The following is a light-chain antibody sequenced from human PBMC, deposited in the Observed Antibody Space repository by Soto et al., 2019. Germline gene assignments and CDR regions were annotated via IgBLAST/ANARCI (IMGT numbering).Light chain of an antibody. CDR1: QSISSTY. V-gene: IGKV3-20*01. Sequence: EIVLTQSPGTLSLSPGERATLSCRASQSISSTYLAWYQQKPGQAPRLLISGVSSRATGIPDRFSGSGSGTDFTLTISRLEPEDFAVYYCQQYGSSGWTFGQGTKVDIK. J-gene: IGKJ1*01. CDR3: QQYGSSGWT. CDR2: GVS.